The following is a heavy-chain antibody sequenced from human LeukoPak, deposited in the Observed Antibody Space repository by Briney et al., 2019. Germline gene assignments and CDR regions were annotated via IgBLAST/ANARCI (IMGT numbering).Heavy chain of an antibody. CDR1: GFTFTDHY. CDR3: ARDQATSGTGLYFY. Sequence: ASVKVSCKSSGFTFTDHYIHWVRQAPGQGLEWMGGIIPIFATANYAQNFQGRVTVTTDESTSTAYMELSSLRSEDTAVYYCARDQATSGTGLYFYWGQGTLVTVSS. D-gene: IGHD1-1*01. J-gene: IGHJ4*02. CDR2: IIPIFATA. V-gene: IGHV1-69*05.